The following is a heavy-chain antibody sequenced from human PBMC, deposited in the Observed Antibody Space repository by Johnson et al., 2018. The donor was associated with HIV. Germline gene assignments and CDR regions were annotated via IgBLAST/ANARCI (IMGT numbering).Heavy chain of an antibody. J-gene: IGHJ3*02. CDR3: AKEGTTMEVDI. Sequence: MLLVESGGGLVKPGGSLRLSCAASRFTFSDYYMSWIRQTPGKGLEWVSVIYSGGSTYYADSVKGRFTISRDNSKNTLYLQMNSLRAEDTAVYYCAKEGTTMEVDIWGQGTTVTVSS. CDR1: RFTFSDYY. D-gene: IGHD3-10*01. CDR2: IYSGGST. V-gene: IGHV3-66*01.